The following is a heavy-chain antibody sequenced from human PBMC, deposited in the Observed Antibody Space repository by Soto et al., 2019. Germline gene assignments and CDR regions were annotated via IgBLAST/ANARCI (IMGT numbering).Heavy chain of an antibody. CDR1: GFTFSSYS. CDR3: AKKVNSGSGSQFFDY. D-gene: IGHD3-10*01. CDR2: FRSGGDDDTT. Sequence: GGSLSLSCAASGFTFSSYSMSWVRQAPGKGLEWVSGFRSGGDDDTTYYADSVRGRFTISRDNSKNTLFLQMNSLRAEDTAIYYCAKKVNSGSGSQFFDYWGQGTLVTVYS. J-gene: IGHJ4*02. V-gene: IGHV3-23*01.